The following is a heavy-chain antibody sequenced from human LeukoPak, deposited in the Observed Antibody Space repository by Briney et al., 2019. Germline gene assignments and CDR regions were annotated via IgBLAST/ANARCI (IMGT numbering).Heavy chain of an antibody. CDR2: INYRGST. CDR1: GGSFSGYF. V-gene: IGHV4-34*01. Sequence: SETLSLTCAVYGGSFSGYFWSWIRQPPGKGLEWIGEINYRGSTNYNPSLKRRVTISVDTSKNQLSLKLNSVTAADTAVYYCARHVGFRENDAFDIWGQGTMVTVSS. CDR3: ARHVGFRENDAFDI. J-gene: IGHJ3*02. D-gene: IGHD3-10*01.